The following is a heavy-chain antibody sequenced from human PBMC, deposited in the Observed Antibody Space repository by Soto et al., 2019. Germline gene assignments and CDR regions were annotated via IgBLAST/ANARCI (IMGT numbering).Heavy chain of an antibody. V-gene: IGHV3-33*01. J-gene: IGHJ6*02. D-gene: IGHD2-21*01. CDR2: IWYDGTNK. CDR3: ARDGRAHVLGILWRGDEKMPPGRSDYYQGMEV. Sequence: QVQVVESGGGVVQPGRSLRLSCVASGFSLSSYDIHWVRQAPGKGLEWVAVIWYDGTNKYYADSVRGRCTISRDNSGNWFYRSMSSLRDEVTAVYYCARDGRAHVLGILWRGDEKMPPGRSDYYQGMEVWGQGTTVIVS. CDR1: GFSLSSYD.